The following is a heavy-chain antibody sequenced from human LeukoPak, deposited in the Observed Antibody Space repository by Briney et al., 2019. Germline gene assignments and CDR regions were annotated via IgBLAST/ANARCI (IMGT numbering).Heavy chain of an antibody. CDR3: ARDLVDHTDILTGYSVSRFDP. CDR1: GGTFSSYA. Sequence: GASVKVSCKASGGTFSSYAISWVRQAPGQGLEWMGGIIPIFGTANYAQKFQGRVTITADESTSTAYMELSSLRSEDTAVYYCARDLVDHTDILTGYSVSRFDPWGQGTLVTVSS. CDR2: IIPIFGTA. D-gene: IGHD3-9*01. V-gene: IGHV1-69*13. J-gene: IGHJ5*02.